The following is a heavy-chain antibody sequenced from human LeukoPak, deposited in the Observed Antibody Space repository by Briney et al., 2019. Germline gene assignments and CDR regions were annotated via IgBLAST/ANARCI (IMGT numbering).Heavy chain of an antibody. CDR2: IYTSGST. J-gene: IGHJ4*02. Sequence: PSETLSLTCTVSGGSISSYYWSWIRQPAGKGLEWIGRIYTSGSTNYNPSLKSRVTMSVDTSKNQFSLKLSSVTAADTAVYYCARSKVVPAAISKSAAAGTIEDADYWGQGTRVTVSS. D-gene: IGHD2-2*01. CDR1: GGSISSYY. CDR3: ARSKVVPAAISKSAAAGTIEDADY. V-gene: IGHV4-4*07.